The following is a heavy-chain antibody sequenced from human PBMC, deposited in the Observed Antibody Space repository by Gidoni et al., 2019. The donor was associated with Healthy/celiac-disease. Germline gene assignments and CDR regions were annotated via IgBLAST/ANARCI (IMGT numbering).Heavy chain of an antibody. CDR3: AKGAYDSSGHHYFDY. CDR2: ISWNSVRI. D-gene: IGHD3-22*01. CDR1: GFTIDDYA. V-gene: IGHV3-9*01. J-gene: IGHJ4*02. Sequence: EVQLVESGGGLVQPVRSLRPSCADSGFTIDDYAMPLVRQAPGKGLEVVSGISWNSVRIGYSDSGKGRFTISRDNAKNSVYLQRNSLRAEDTALYYCAKGAYDSSGHHYFDYWGQGTLVTVSS.